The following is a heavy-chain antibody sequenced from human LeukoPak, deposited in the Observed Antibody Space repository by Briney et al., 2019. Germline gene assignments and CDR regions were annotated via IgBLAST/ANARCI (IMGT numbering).Heavy chain of an antibody. J-gene: IGHJ4*02. V-gene: IGHV1-2*02. Sequence: GASVKVSCKASGYTFTGYYMHWVRQAPGQGLEWMGWINPNSGGTNYAQKFQGRVTMTRDTSISTAYMELSRLRSDDTAAYYCARGSRSTIAAAGKLLYFDYWGQGTLVTVSS. CDR3: ARGSRSTIAAAGKLLYFDY. D-gene: IGHD6-13*01. CDR2: INPNSGGT. CDR1: GYTFTGYY.